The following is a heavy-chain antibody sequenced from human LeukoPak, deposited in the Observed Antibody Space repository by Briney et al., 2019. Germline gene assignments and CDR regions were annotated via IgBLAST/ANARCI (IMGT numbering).Heavy chain of an antibody. D-gene: IGHD5-18*01. Sequence: GASVKVSCKASGHTFTSYYMHWVRQAPGQGLEWMGIINPSGGSTSYAQKFQGRVTMTRDTSTSTVYMELSSLRSEDTAVYYCARSAIQLWFLDYWGQGTLVTVSS. CDR3: ARSAIQLWFLDY. J-gene: IGHJ4*02. CDR1: GHTFTSYY. V-gene: IGHV1-46*03. CDR2: INPSGGST.